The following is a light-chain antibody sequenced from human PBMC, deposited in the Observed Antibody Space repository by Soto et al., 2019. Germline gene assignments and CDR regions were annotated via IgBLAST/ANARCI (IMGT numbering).Light chain of an antibody. V-gene: IGLV2-8*01. CDR1: SSDVGGYDY. CDR2: EVN. Sequence: QSVLTQPPSASGSPGQSVIISCTGTSSDVGGYDYVSWYQQHPGKAPKLMIYEVNKRPSGVPDRFSGSKSGNTASLTVSGLQAEDEADYYCSSYAGSVLFGGGTQLTVL. J-gene: IGLJ2*01. CDR3: SSYAGSVL.